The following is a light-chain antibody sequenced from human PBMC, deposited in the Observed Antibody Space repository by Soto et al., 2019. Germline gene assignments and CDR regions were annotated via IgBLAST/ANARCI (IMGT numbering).Light chain of an antibody. Sequence: DIQMTQSPSSLSASVGDRVTITCRASQGISNDLAWYQQKPGKVPKLLIYATSTLQSGVPTRLSGSGSRTHFTLTLSSLQPEDVAIYYCQKYDSAPETFGPGTKVDLK. V-gene: IGKV1-27*01. CDR3: QKYDSAPET. J-gene: IGKJ3*01. CDR1: QGISND. CDR2: ATS.